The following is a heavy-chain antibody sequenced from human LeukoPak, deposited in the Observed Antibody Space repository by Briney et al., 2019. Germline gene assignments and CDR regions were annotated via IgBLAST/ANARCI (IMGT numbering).Heavy chain of an antibody. CDR3: ARDGDDYGDYGGYSGWFDP. J-gene: IGHJ5*02. CDR2: IYYSGST. D-gene: IGHD4-17*01. CDR1: GGSISSGGYY. Sequence: SETLSLTCTVSGGSISSGGYYWSWIRQHPGKGLEWIGYIYYSGSTNYNPSLKSRVTISVDTSKNQFSLKLSSVTAADTAVYYCARDGDDYGDYGGYSGWFDPWGQGTLVTVSS. V-gene: IGHV4-61*08.